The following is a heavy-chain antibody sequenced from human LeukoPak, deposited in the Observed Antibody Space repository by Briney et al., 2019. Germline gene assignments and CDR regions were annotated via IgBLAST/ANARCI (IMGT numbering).Heavy chain of an antibody. J-gene: IGHJ4*02. CDR3: ARAAAAGTVWDYYSDY. Sequence: GGSLRLSCAASGFTFSSYSMNWVRQAPGKGLEWVSSISSSSSYIYYADSVKGRFTISRDNAKNSLYLQMNSLRAEDTAVYYCARAAAAGTVWDYYSDYWGQGTLVTASS. V-gene: IGHV3-21*01. D-gene: IGHD6-13*01. CDR1: GFTFSSYS. CDR2: ISSSSSYI.